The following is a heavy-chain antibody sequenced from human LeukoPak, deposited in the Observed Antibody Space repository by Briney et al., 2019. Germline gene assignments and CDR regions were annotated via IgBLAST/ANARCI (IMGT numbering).Heavy chain of an antibody. J-gene: IGHJ3*02. V-gene: IGHV1-46*01. CDR1: GYTFTSYY. CDR3: ARGALYCDFWSGYPHDAFDI. Sequence: GASVKVSCKASGYTFTSYYMHWVRQAPGQGLEWMGIINPSGGSTSYAQKFQGRVTMTRDKSTSTVYMELSSLGSEDTAVYYCARGALYCDFWSGYPHDAFDIWGQGTMVTVSS. CDR2: INPSGGST. D-gene: IGHD3-3*01.